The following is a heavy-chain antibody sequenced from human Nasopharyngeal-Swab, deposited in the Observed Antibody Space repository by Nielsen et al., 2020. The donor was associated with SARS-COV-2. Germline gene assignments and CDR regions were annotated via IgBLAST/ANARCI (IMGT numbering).Heavy chain of an antibody. J-gene: IGHJ3*02. Sequence: WVRQAPGQGLEWVGIFNPSGGSTSYAQKFQGRVTMTRDTSTSTVYMELSSLRSEDTAVYYCARDVETASRAAAGSDAFDIWGQGTMVTVSS. CDR3: ARDVETASRAAAGSDAFDI. V-gene: IGHV1-46*01. D-gene: IGHD6-13*01. CDR2: FNPSGGST.